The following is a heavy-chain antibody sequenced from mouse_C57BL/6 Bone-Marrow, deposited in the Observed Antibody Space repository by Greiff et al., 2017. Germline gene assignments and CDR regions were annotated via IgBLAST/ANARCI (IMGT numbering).Heavy chain of an antibody. CDR2: IHPNSGST. D-gene: IGHD1-1*01. J-gene: IGHJ2*01. V-gene: IGHV1-64*01. CDR3: ARDGCYGSRFLDY. CDR1: GYTFTSYW. Sequence: QVQLQQPGAELVKPGASVKLSCKASGYTFTSYWMHWVKQRPGQGLEWIGMIHPNSGSTNYNEKFKSKATLTVDKSSSTAYMQLSSLTSEDSAVYNCARDGCYGSRFLDYWGQGTTLTVSS.